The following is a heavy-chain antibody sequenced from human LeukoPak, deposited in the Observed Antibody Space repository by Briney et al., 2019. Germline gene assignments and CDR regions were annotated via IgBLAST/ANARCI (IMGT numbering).Heavy chain of an antibody. CDR2: IYYSGST. Sequence: SEILSLTCTVSGGSISSYYWSWIRQPPGKGLEWIGYIYYSGSTNYNPSLKSRVTISVDTSKNQFSLKLSSVTAADTAVYYCARGHGSWFDPWGQGTLVTVSS. CDR3: ARGHGSWFDP. D-gene: IGHD1-26*01. V-gene: IGHV4-59*01. J-gene: IGHJ5*02. CDR1: GGSISSYY.